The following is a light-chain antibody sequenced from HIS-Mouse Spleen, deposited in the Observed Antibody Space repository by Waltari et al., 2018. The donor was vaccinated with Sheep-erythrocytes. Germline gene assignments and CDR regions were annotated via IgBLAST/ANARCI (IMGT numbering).Light chain of an antibody. CDR3: SSYAGSNNYV. Sequence: QSALTQPPSASGSPGQSVTISCTRTSSDVGGYNYFSWYQQHPGKAPKLMIYEVSKRPSGVPDRFSGSKSGNTASLTVSGLQAEDEADYYCSSYAGSNNYVFGTGTKVTVL. CDR1: SSDVGGYNY. V-gene: IGLV2-8*01. CDR2: EVS. J-gene: IGLJ1*01.